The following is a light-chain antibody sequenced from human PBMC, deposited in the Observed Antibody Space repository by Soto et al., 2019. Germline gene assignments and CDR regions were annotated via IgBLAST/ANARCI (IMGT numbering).Light chain of an antibody. CDR3: QQYNSYSYT. CDR2: EAS. V-gene: IGKV1-5*03. Sequence: FKMTQSPSTLSASVGDRVTITCRASQNINNWLAWYQQKPGKAPKLLIYEASNLQSGVPSRFSGSGSGTEFILTISSLQPDDFATYYCQQYNSYSYTFGQGTKVDI. CDR1: QNINNW. J-gene: IGKJ2*01.